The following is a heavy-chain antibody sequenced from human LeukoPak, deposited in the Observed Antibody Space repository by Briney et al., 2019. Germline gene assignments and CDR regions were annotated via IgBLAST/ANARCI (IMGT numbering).Heavy chain of an antibody. CDR1: GFSFTGSV. Sequence: ASVKVSCKASGFSFTGSVIQWVRQARGQRLEWIGWIVVGIGNTNYAQKFQERVTITRDRATSTAYMELSSLRSEDTALYYCATHSSRWYDHDAFDIWGQGTMVTVSS. D-gene: IGHD6-19*01. CDR2: IVVGIGNT. J-gene: IGHJ3*02. CDR3: ATHSSRWYDHDAFDI. V-gene: IGHV1-58*02.